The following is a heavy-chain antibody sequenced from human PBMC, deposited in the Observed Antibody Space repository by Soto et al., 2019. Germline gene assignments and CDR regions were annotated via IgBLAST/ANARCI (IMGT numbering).Heavy chain of an antibody. CDR3: ARGDQIYYWYFDL. D-gene: IGHD5-12*01. CDR1: GFTVSSNY. Sequence: EVQLVESGGGLVQPGGSLRLSCAASGFTVSSNYMSWVRRAPGKGLEWVSVIYSGGSTYYADSVKGRFTISRHNSKNTLYLQMNSLRAEDTAVYYCARGDQIYYWYFDLWGRGTLVTVSS. V-gene: IGHV3-53*04. CDR2: IYSGGST. J-gene: IGHJ2*01.